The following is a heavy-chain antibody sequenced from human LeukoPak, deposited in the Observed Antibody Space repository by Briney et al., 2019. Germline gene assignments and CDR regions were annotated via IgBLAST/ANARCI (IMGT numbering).Heavy chain of an antibody. D-gene: IGHD3-22*01. V-gene: IGHV4-39*01. CDR3: ARLRYYYDSSGYPRDYGVDV. CDR1: GGSISSSSYY. CDR2: IYYSGST. Sequence: SETLSLTCTVSGGSISSSSYYWGWIRQPPGKGLEWIGSIYYSGSTYYNPSLKSRVTISVDTSKNQFSLKLSSVTAADTAVYYCARLRYYYDSSGYPRDYGVDVWGQGTTVTVSS. J-gene: IGHJ6*02.